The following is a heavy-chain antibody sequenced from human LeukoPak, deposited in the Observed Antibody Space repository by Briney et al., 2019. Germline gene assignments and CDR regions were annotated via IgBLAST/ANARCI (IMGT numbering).Heavy chain of an antibody. J-gene: IGHJ4*02. CDR2: IAHDGSHI. Sequence: PGGSLRLSCAASGFTFSTFAMHWVRQAPGKGLEWVAVIAHDGSHIYYADSVKGRFTISRDNSKNTMYLQMNSLRAEDTAVYYCARDRPNWNLDYWGQGTLVTVSS. CDR1: GFTFSTFA. CDR3: ARDRPNWNLDY. V-gene: IGHV3-30-3*01. D-gene: IGHD1-1*01.